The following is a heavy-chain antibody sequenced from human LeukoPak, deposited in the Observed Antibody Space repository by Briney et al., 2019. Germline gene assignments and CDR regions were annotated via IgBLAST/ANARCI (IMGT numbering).Heavy chain of an antibody. Sequence: SETLSLTCTVSGGSISSSSYYWGWIRQPPGKGLEWIGSIYYSGSTYYNPSLKSRVTISVDTSKNQFSLKLSSVTAADTAVYYCARGWELLPDAFDIWGQGTMVTVSS. V-gene: IGHV4-39*07. CDR3: ARGWELLPDAFDI. D-gene: IGHD1-26*01. J-gene: IGHJ3*02. CDR2: IYYSGST. CDR1: GGSISSSSYY.